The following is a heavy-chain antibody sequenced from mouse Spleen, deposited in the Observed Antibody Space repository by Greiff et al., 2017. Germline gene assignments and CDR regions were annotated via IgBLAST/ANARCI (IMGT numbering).Heavy chain of an antibody. D-gene: IGHD2-3*01. V-gene: IGHV1-26*01. J-gene: IGHJ2*01. Sequence: EVQLQQSGPELVKPGASVKISCKASGYTFTDYYMNWVKQSHGKSLEWIGDINPNNGGTSYNQKFKGKATLTVDKSSSTAYMELRSLTSEDSAVYYCARRGGLLRYFDYWGQGTTLTVSS. CDR2: INPNNGGT. CDR1: GYTFTDYY. CDR3: ARRGGLLRYFDY.